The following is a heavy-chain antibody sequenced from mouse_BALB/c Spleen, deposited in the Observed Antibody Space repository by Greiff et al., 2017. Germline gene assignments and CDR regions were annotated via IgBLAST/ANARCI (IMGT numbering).Heavy chain of an antibody. CDR3: ARSGTDAMDY. J-gene: IGHJ4*01. CDR2: ISSGSSTI. V-gene: IGHV5-17*02. Sequence: EVKLMESGGGLVQPGGSRKLSCAASGFTFSSFGMHWVRQAPEKGLEWVAYISSGSSTIYYTDTVKGRFTISRDNPKNTLFLQMTSLRSEDTAMYYCARSGTDAMDYWGQGTSVTVSS. D-gene: IGHD4-1*01. CDR1: GFTFSSFG.